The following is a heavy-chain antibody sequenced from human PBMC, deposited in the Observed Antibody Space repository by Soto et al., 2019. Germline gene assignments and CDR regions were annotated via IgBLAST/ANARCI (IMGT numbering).Heavy chain of an antibody. D-gene: IGHD3-3*01. V-gene: IGHV4-4*02. CDR3: PRHRKRIFGVAPRPGWFDP. Sequence: PSETLSLTCAVSGGSISSSNWWRWVRQPPGKGVEGIGEIYHSGSTNYNASLKSRVTISVDKSNNQFSLNLSSVTAADTAVYYCPRHRKRIFGVAPRPGWFDPWGQGTLVTVSS. CDR1: GGSISSSNW. J-gene: IGHJ5*02. CDR2: IYHSGST.